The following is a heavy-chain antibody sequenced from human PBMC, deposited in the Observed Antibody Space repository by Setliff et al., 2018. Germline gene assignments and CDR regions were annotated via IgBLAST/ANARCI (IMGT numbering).Heavy chain of an antibody. CDR3: ARDEPSNSGSSPLADY. CDR1: GYTFTSYA. Sequence: ASVKVSCKASGYTFTSYAMNWVRQAPGQGLEWMGWINTNTGNPTYAQGFTGRFVFSLDTSVSTAYLQISSLKAEDTAAYYCARDEPSNSGSSPLADYWGQGTLVTVSS. J-gene: IGHJ4*02. V-gene: IGHV7-4-1*02. CDR2: INTNTGNP. D-gene: IGHD1-26*01.